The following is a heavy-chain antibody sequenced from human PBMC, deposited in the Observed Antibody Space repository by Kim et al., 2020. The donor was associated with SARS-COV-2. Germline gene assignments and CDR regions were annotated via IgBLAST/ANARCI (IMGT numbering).Heavy chain of an antibody. J-gene: IGHJ2*01. V-gene: IGHV4-59*09. Sequence: YNPSLKGRVTISVDTSKNQFSLKLSSVTAADTAVYHCARGLYSSGWYFDLWGRGTLVTVSS. D-gene: IGHD6-19*01. CDR3: ARGLYSSGWYFDL.